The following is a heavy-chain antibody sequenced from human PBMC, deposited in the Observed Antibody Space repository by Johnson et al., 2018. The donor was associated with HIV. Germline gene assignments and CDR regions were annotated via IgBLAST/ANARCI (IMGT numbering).Heavy chain of an antibody. Sequence: VQLVESGGGLIQPGGSLRLSCAASGFTVSSNYMSWVRQAPGKGLEWVSVIYSGGSTSYADSVKGRFTLSRDNSKNTLYLQMNSLRAEDTAVYYCARVVVITYHDAFDIWGQGTMVTVSS. CDR1: GFTVSSNY. V-gene: IGHV3-53*01. CDR2: IYSGGST. J-gene: IGHJ3*02. D-gene: IGHD3-22*01. CDR3: ARVVVITYHDAFDI.